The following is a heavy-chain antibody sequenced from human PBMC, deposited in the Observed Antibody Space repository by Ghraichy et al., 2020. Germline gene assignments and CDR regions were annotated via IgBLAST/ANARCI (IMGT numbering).Heavy chain of an antibody. CDR3: TRSYDFWSGYYFDY. J-gene: IGHJ4*02. V-gene: IGHV4-59*01. Sequence: SETLSLTCTVSGGSINSFYWSWIRQPPGKGLEWIGYIYYSGSTNYNPSLKSRVTISVDTSKNQFSLRLSSVTTADTAVYYCTRSYDFWSGYYFDYWGQGILVTVSS. CDR1: GGSINSFY. CDR2: IYYSGST. D-gene: IGHD3-3*01.